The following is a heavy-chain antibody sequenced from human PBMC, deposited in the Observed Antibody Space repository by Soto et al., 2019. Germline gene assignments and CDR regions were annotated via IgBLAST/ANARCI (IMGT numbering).Heavy chain of an antibody. CDR2: ISSSSSTI. CDR1: GFTFSSYS. J-gene: IGHJ6*02. Sequence: PGGSLRLSCAASGFTFSSYSMNWVRQAPGKGLEWVSYISSSSSTIYYADSVKGRFTISRDNAKNSLYLQMNSLRDEDTAVYYCAREFFFYAANHLYGMDVWGQGTTVTVSS. V-gene: IGHV3-48*02. CDR3: AREFFFYAANHLYGMDV. D-gene: IGHD5-18*01.